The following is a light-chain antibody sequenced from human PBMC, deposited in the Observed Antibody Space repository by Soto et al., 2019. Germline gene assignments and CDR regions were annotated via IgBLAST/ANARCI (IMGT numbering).Light chain of an antibody. V-gene: IGKV4-1*01. Sequence: DIVMTQSPDSLAVSLGERATINCKSSQSVLYSSNNKNYLAWYQQKPGRPPKLLIYWASTRESGVPDRFSGSGSGTDFTLTISSLQAEDVAVYYCQQYYSLWTFGQGTKVEIK. J-gene: IGKJ1*01. CDR2: WAS. CDR1: QSVLYSSNNKNY. CDR3: QQYYSLWT.